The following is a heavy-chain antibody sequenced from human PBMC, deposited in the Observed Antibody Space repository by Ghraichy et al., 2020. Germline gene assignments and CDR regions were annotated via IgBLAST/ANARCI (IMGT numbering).Heavy chain of an antibody. Sequence: GGSLRLSCAASGFTFSSYNMNWVRQAPGKGLEWVSYISSSSGTIFYADSVKGRFTISRDNAKNSLYLQMNSLRDEDTAVYYCATSSSWSGGGMDVWGQGTTVTVSS. J-gene: IGHJ6*02. D-gene: IGHD6-13*01. CDR2: ISSSSGTI. CDR1: GFTFSSYN. CDR3: ATSSSWSGGGMDV. V-gene: IGHV3-48*02.